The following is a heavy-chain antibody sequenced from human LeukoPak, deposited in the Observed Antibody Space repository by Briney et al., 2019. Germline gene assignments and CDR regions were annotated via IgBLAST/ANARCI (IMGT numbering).Heavy chain of an antibody. CDR3: TRGTILSNGDY. V-gene: IGHV3-49*04. Sequence: PGGSLRISCTASGFTFGDYAMSWVRQAPGKGLEWVGFIRSKAYGGTTEYAASVKGRFTISRDDSKSIAYLQMNSLKTEDTAVYYCTRGTILSNGDYWGQGTLVTVSS. J-gene: IGHJ4*02. D-gene: IGHD2-21*01. CDR2: IRSKAYGGTT. CDR1: GFTFGDYA.